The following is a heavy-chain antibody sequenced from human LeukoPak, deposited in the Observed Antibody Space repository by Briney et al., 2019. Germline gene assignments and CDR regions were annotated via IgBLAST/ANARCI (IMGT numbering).Heavy chain of an antibody. J-gene: IGHJ6*02. D-gene: IGHD2-15*01. Sequence: GGSLRLSCAASGFTFSSYSMSWVRQAPGKGLEWVSGISGSGDRTYYADAVKGRFTISRDNSKNTVYLQMDSLRAEDTAVYYCAKDIVVVPPTSRYYGMDVWGQGTTVTVSS. V-gene: IGHV3-23*01. CDR2: ISGSGDRT. CDR3: AKDIVVVPPTSRYYGMDV. CDR1: GFTFSSYS.